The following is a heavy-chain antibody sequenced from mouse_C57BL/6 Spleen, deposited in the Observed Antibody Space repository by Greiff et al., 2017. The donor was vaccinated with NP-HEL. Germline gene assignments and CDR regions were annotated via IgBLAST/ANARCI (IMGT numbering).Heavy chain of an antibody. D-gene: IGHD1-1*01. CDR3: ARDGSLYAMDY. Sequence: VQLQQPGAELVRPGSSVKLSCKASGYTFTSYWMDWVKQRPGQGLEWIGNIYPSDSETHYNQKFKDKATLTVDKSSSTAYMQLSSLTSEDSAVYDCARDGSLYAMDYWGQGTSVTVSS. V-gene: IGHV1-61*01. CDR2: IYPSDSET. CDR1: GYTFTSYW. J-gene: IGHJ4*01.